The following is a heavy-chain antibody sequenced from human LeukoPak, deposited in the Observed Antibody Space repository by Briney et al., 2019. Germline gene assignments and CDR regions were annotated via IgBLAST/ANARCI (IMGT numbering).Heavy chain of an antibody. CDR1: GFSFSSYA. D-gene: IGHD3-3*01. J-gene: IGHJ4*02. Sequence: PGGSLRFSCAASGFSFSSYAMHWVRQAPGKGLEWVAALSYDGNYQYYRDSVKGRFTISRDNSNNSLFLQMNSLRAEDTAAYYCARDSNLFGFYYYFDNWGQGALVTVSS. V-gene: IGHV3-30*04. CDR2: LSYDGNYQ. CDR3: ARDSNLFGFYYYFDN.